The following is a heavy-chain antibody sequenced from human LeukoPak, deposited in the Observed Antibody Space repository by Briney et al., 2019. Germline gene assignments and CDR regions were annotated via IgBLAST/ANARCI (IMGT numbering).Heavy chain of an antibody. Sequence: SVKVSCKASGGTFSSYAISWVRQAPGQGLEWMGGIIPIFGTANYAQKFQGRVTITADKSTSTAYMELSSLRSEDTAVYYCAGVRVGATKNWFDPWGQGTLVTVSS. CDR2: IIPIFGTA. CDR3: AGVRVGATKNWFDP. CDR1: GGTFSSYA. V-gene: IGHV1-69*06. D-gene: IGHD1-26*01. J-gene: IGHJ5*02.